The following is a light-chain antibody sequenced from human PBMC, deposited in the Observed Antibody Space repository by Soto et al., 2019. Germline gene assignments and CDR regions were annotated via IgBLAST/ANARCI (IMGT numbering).Light chain of an antibody. Sequence: QSALTQPASVSGPPGQSITISCTGTSSDVGSYNLVPWYQQHPGKAPKLMIYEVSKRPSGVSNRFSGSKSGNTASLTISGLQAEDEADYYCCSYAGSSTSPYVFGTGTKVTVL. CDR3: CSYAGSSTSPYV. V-gene: IGLV2-23*02. CDR1: SSDVGSYNL. CDR2: EVS. J-gene: IGLJ1*01.